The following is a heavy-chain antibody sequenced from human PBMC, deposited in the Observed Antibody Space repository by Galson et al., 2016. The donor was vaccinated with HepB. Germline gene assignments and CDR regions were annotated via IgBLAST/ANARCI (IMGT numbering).Heavy chain of an antibody. V-gene: IGHV3-74*01. CDR1: GFTFSSYW. CDR2: IDNDGSST. CDR3: AVAVAPDY. D-gene: IGHD6-19*01. Sequence: SLRLSCAASGFTFSSYWMHWVRQAPGKGLVWVSRIDNDGSSTTYADSVKGRFTISRDNAKNTLYLQMNSLRAEDTAVYYCAVAVAPDYWGQGTLVTVSS. J-gene: IGHJ4*02.